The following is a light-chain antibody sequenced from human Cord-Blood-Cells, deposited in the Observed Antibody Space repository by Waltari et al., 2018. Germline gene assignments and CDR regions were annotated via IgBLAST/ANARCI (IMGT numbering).Light chain of an antibody. CDR3: CSYAGSSTNYV. J-gene: IGLJ1*01. CDR1: SSDVGSYNL. Sequence: QSALTQPASVSGSPGQSITIPCTGPSSDVGSYNLVPWYQQHPGKAPKLMIYEGSKRPSGVSNRFSGSKSGNTASLTISGLQAEDEADYYCCSYAGSSTNYVFGTGTKVTVL. V-gene: IGLV2-23*01. CDR2: EGS.